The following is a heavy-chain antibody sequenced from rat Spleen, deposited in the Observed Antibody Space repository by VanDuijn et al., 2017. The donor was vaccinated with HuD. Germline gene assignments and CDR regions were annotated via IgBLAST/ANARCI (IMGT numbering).Heavy chain of an antibody. CDR2: INIGGGST. J-gene: IGHJ1*01. CDR1: GFIFSDFG. D-gene: IGHD1-12*01. V-gene: IGHV5-19*01. CDR3: TTARNVPSYWYFDF. Sequence: EVQLVESGGGLVQPGRSLKLSCTASGFIFSDFGMHWIRQAPTKGLEWVAYINIGGGSTYYRDSVKGRFTISSDNAKSTLYLQMDSLRSEDTATYYCTTARNVPSYWYFDFWGPGTMVTVSS.